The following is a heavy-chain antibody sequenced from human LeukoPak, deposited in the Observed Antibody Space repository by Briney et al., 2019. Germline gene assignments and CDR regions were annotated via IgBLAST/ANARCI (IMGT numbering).Heavy chain of an antibody. CDR3: AKTNDYSNPFGY. Sequence: PGRSLRLSCAASGFTFSSYGMHWVRQAPGKGLEWVAVISYDGSNKYYADSVKGRFTISRDNSKNTLYLQMNSLRAEDTAVYYCAKTNDYSNPFGYWGQGTLVTVSS. D-gene: IGHD4-11*01. J-gene: IGHJ4*02. CDR1: GFTFSSYG. CDR2: ISYDGSNK. V-gene: IGHV3-30*18.